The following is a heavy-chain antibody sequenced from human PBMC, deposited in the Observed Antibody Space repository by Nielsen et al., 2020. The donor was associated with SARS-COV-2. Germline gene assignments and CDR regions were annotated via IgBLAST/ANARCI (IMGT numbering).Heavy chain of an antibody. Sequence: ASVKVSCKASGYTFTGYYMHWVRQAPGQGLEWMRRINPNSGGTNYAQKFQGRVTMTRDTSISTAYMELSRLRSDDTAVYYCARGLWSYYDILTEDPWGQGTLVTVSS. D-gene: IGHD3-9*01. CDR2: INPNSGGT. CDR1: GYTFTGYY. CDR3: ARGLWSYYDILTEDP. J-gene: IGHJ5*02. V-gene: IGHV1-2*06.